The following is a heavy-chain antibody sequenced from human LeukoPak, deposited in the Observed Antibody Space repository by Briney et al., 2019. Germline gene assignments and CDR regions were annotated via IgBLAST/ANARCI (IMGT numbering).Heavy chain of an antibody. CDR3: ARDDCSGGSCYSDY. J-gene: IGHJ4*02. CDR1: GFTFSSYG. D-gene: IGHD2-15*01. V-gene: IGHV3-33*01. Sequence: GGSLRLSCAASGFTFSSYGTHWVRQAPGKGLEWVAVIWYDGSNKYYADSVKGRFTISRDNSKNTLYLQMNSLRAEDTAVYYCARDDCSGGSCYSDYWGQGTLVTVSS. CDR2: IWYDGSNK.